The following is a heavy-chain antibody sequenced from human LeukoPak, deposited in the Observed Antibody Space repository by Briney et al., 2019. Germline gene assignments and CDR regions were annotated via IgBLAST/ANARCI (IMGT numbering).Heavy chain of an antibody. CDR2: INPNSGGT. J-gene: IGHJ6*02. CDR1: GYTFTVYY. Sequence: ASVKVSCKVSGYTFTVYYMHWVRQAPGQGLEWMGWINPNSGGTNYAQKFQGRVTMPRDTSISTAYMELSRLRSDDTAVYYCARDLGGGDGYYYYGMDVWGQGTTVTVSS. CDR3: ARDLGGGDGYYYYGMDV. V-gene: IGHV1-2*02. D-gene: IGHD2-21*01.